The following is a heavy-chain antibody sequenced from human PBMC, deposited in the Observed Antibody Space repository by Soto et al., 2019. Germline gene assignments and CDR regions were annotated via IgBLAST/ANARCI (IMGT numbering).Heavy chain of an antibody. CDR3: AKDAELITMVRGVTPWFDL. J-gene: IGHJ5*02. CDR1: GFTFSSYA. Sequence: EVQLLESGGGLVQPGGSLRLSCAASGFTFSSYAMSWVRQAPGKGLEWVSVISGSGGSTYYADSVTGRFTISRDNSTNTLYLQMNRRRAEDTSGYYCAKDAELITMVRGVTPWFDLWGKGTLVTVSS. D-gene: IGHD3-10*01. CDR2: ISGSGGST. V-gene: IGHV3-23*01.